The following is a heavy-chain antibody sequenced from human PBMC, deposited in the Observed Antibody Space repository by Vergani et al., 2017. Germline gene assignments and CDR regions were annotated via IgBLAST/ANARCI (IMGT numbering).Heavy chain of an antibody. CDR2: IYPGDSDT. J-gene: IGHJ6*03. Sequence: EVQLVQSGAEVKKPGESLKISCKGSGYSFTNYWVAWVRQMPGKGLEWMGLIYPGDSDTSYSPSFQGQVTISVDKSISTAYLQWSSLKASDTAMYYCARVTTTYYYXMDVWGKGTTVTVSS. V-gene: IGHV5-51*01. D-gene: IGHD4-11*01. CDR3: ARVTTTYYYXMDV. CDR1: GYSFTNYW.